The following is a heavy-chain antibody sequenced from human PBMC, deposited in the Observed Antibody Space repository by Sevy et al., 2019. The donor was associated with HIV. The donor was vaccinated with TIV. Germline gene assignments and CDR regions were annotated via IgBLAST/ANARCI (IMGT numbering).Heavy chain of an antibody. CDR2: ISGSATFI. J-gene: IGHJ5*02. D-gene: IGHD3-10*01. V-gene: IGHV3-11*01. CDR3: ARGEYFGELGNWFDP. CDR1: GFTFSDYY. Sequence: GGSLRLSCAASGFTFSDYYMSWIRQAPGKGLEWVSYISGSATFIHYADSLQGRFTSSRDNAKNSLYLQMNSLRAEDTAVYYCARGEYFGELGNWFDPWGQGTLVTVSS.